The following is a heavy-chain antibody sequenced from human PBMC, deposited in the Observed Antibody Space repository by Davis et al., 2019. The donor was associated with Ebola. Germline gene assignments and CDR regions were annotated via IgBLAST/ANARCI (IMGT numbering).Heavy chain of an antibody. V-gene: IGHV1-69*13. D-gene: IGHD2-21*01. CDR2: IIPVSGIP. Sequence: SVKVSCKASGGTFSSYAISWVRQAPGQGLDWMGGIIPVSGIPKYAQKFQGRVTITADESTSTVYMELSSLRSEDTAVYYCARDDRYSHSWLGWSLWGQGTLVTVSS. CDR1: GGTFSSYA. CDR3: ARDDRYSHSWLGWSL. J-gene: IGHJ4*02.